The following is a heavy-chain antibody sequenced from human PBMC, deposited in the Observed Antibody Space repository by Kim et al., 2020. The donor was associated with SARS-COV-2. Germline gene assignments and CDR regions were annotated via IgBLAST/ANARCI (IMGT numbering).Heavy chain of an antibody. D-gene: IGHD3-16*01. CDR1: GFTFSSYG. CDR3: AREDGVYYYGMDV. Sequence: GGSLRLSCAASGFTFSSYGMHWVRQAPGKGLEWVAVIWYDGSNKYYADSVKGRFTISRDNSKNTLYLQMNSLRAEDTAVYYCAREDGVYYYGMDVWGQGTTVTVSS. V-gene: IGHV3-33*08. J-gene: IGHJ6*02. CDR2: IWYDGSNK.